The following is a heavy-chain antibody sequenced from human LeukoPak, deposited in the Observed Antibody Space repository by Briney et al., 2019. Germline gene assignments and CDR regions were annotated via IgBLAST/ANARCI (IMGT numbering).Heavy chain of an antibody. D-gene: IGHD6-19*01. J-gene: IGHJ1*01. V-gene: IGHV1-8*01. CDR1: GYTFTSYD. CDR2: MNPNNGNT. Sequence: ASVKVSCKASGYTFTSYDINWVRQATGQGLEWMGWMNPNNGNTDYAQKFQGRVTLTRNTSISTAYMELSSLKSEDTAMYYCTRGGPVAGTHKYFQHWGQGTLVTVSS. CDR3: TRGGPVAGTHKYFQH.